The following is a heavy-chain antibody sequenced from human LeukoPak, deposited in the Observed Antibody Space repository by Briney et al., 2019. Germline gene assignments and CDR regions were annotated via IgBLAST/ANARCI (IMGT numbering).Heavy chain of an antibody. CDR3: ASDLSGPPNNFDGLFPLDY. D-gene: IGHD3-9*01. CDR2: IIPIFGIA. Sequence: SVKVSCKASGGTFSSYAISWVRQAPGQGLEWMGRIIPIFGIANYAQKFQGRVTITADKSTSTAYMELSSLRSEDTAVYYCASDLSGPPNNFDGLFPLDYWGQGILVTVSS. CDR1: GGTFSSYA. V-gene: IGHV1-69*04. J-gene: IGHJ4*02.